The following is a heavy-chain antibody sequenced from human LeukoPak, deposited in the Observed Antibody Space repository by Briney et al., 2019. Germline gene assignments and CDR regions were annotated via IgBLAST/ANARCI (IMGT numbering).Heavy chain of an antibody. D-gene: IGHD2-2*01. CDR2: ISAYNGNT. V-gene: IGHV1-18*01. J-gene: IGHJ4*02. CDR3: AREGGLKYCSSTSCFDFDY. Sequence: ASVKVSCKASGYTFTSYGISWVRQAPGQGLEWMGWISAYNGNTNYAQKLQGRVTMTTDTSTSTAYMELRSLRSDDTAVYYCAREGGLKYCSSTSCFDFDYWGQGTLVTVSS. CDR1: GYTFTSYG.